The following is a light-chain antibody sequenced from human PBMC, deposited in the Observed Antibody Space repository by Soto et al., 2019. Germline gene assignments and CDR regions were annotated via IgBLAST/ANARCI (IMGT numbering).Light chain of an antibody. Sequence: DIQMTQSPSSLSASVGDRVTITRRASQSISSYLNWYQQKPGKAPKLLIYAASSLQSGVPSRFSGSGSGTDFTLTISSLQPEDFATYYCQQSYSTLGFTFGPGTKVDI. J-gene: IGKJ3*01. CDR1: QSISSY. CDR3: QQSYSTLGFT. CDR2: AAS. V-gene: IGKV1-39*01.